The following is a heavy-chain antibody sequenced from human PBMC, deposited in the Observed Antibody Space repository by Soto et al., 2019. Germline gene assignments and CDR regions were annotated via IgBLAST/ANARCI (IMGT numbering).Heavy chain of an antibody. D-gene: IGHD3-22*01. V-gene: IGHV3-23*01. J-gene: IGHJ3*02. Sequence: EVQLLESGGGLVPPGGSLRLSCAASGFTFSSYAMSWFRQAPGKGLEWLSAISRSGGSTYYADSAKGPFTISRDNSKNTLYLHMYSPSAEDTGVYYCAKGGGYDSSGYYYSRSLLISSGPRFVIWGHGTMVTVSS. CDR3: AKGGGYDSSGYYYSRSLLISSGPRFVI. CDR1: GFTFSSYA. CDR2: ISRSGGST.